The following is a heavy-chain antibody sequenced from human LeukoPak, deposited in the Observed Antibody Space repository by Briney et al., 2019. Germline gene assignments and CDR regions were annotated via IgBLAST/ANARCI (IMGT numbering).Heavy chain of an antibody. Sequence: PSETLSLTCAVYGGSFSGYYWSWIRQPPGKGLEWIGEINHSGSTNYNPSLKSRVTISVDTSKNQFSLKLSSVTAADTAVYYCARARGYEVQSHFDYWGQGTLVTVSS. D-gene: IGHD1-1*01. CDR1: GGSFSGYY. V-gene: IGHV4-34*01. CDR2: INHSGST. CDR3: ARARGYEVQSHFDY. J-gene: IGHJ4*02.